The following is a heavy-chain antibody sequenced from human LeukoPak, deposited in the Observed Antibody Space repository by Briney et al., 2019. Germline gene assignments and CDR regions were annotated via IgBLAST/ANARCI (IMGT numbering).Heavy chain of an antibody. D-gene: IGHD4-23*01. Sequence: SVKVSCKASGGTFSSYAISWVRQAPGQGLEWMGGIIPIFGTANYAQKFQGRVTITADESTSTAYMELSSLRSEDTAVYYCARDQDNGGNTEDDYWGQGTLVTVSS. V-gene: IGHV1-69*13. CDR2: IIPIFGTA. CDR1: GGTFSSYA. J-gene: IGHJ4*02. CDR3: ARDQDNGGNTEDDY.